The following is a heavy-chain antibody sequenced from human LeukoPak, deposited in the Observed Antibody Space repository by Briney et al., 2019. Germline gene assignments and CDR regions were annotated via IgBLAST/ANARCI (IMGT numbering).Heavy chain of an antibody. CDR3: ARTNIGPAGSWFDP. V-gene: IGHV4-61*02. CDR1: GGSISSGSYY. Sequence: TLSLTCTVSGGSISSGSYYWSWIRQPAGKGLEWIGRIYTSGSTNYNPSLKSRVTISVDTSKTQLSLQLSSVTAADTAVYYCARTNIGPAGSWFDPWGQGTLVTVSS. CDR2: IYTSGST. D-gene: IGHD6-13*01. J-gene: IGHJ5*02.